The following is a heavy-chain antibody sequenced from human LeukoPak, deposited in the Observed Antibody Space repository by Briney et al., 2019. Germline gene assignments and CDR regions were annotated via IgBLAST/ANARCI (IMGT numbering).Heavy chain of an antibody. CDR3: ARDLSGVTGYTYGRGIDY. CDR1: GFTFSSYW. Sequence: GGSPRLSCVATGFTFSSYWMSWVRQAPGKGLEWVANIKKDGSEKYYVDSVKGRFTISRDNAKTSLYLQMNSLRVDDTAFYYCARDLSGVTGYTYGRGIDYWGQGTLVTVSS. V-gene: IGHV3-7*01. CDR2: IKKDGSEK. J-gene: IGHJ4*02. D-gene: IGHD5-18*01.